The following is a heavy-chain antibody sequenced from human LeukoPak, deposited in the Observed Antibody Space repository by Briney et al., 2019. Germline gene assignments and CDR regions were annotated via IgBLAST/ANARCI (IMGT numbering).Heavy chain of an antibody. D-gene: IGHD6-19*01. CDR1: GGSISSSNW. CDR2: IYHSGST. V-gene: IGHV4-4*02. J-gene: IGHJ4*02. CDR3: ARYDVGWYYFDY. Sequence: PSETLSLTCAVSGGSISSSNWWSWVRQPPGKGLEWIGEIYHSGSTNHNPSLKSRVTISVDKSKNQFSLKLSSVTAADTAVYYCARYDVGWYYFDYWGQGTLVTVSS.